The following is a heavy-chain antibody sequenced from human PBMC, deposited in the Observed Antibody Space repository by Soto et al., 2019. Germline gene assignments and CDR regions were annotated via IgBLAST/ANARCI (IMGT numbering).Heavy chain of an antibody. D-gene: IGHD5-12*01. Sequence: GGSLRLSCAASGFTFSSYWMSWVRQAPGKGLEWVANIKQDGSEKYYVDSVKGRFTISRDNAKNSLYLQMNSLRAEDTAVYYCARDYPRYADAFDIWGQGTMVTVSS. V-gene: IGHV3-7*05. CDR1: GFTFSSYW. CDR2: IKQDGSEK. J-gene: IGHJ3*02. CDR3: ARDYPRYADAFDI.